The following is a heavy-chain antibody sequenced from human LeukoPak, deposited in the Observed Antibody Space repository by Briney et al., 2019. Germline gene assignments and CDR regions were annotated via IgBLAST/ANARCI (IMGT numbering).Heavy chain of an antibody. CDR2: ISSNGGST. J-gene: IGHJ4*02. D-gene: IGHD6-13*01. Sequence: GGSLRLSCAASGFTFSSYAMHWVRQAPGKGLEYVSAISSNGGSTYYANSVKGRFTISRDNSKNTLYLQMGSLRAEDTAVYYCASPSPGGAAAGLFDYWGQGTLVTVSS. CDR3: ASPSPGGAAAGLFDY. CDR1: GFTFSSYA. V-gene: IGHV3-64*01.